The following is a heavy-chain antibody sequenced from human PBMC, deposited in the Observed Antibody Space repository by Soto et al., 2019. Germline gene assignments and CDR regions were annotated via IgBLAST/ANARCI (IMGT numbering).Heavy chain of an antibody. D-gene: IGHD5-18*01. V-gene: IGHV1-46*01. CDR2: INPGTDST. J-gene: IGHJ4*02. Sequence: ASVKVSCKASGYTYTNYYRHWVRKTPGQGLEWMGLINPGTDSTNYAQKLQGRVTMTRDTSTTTVYMELSSLRSEDTAVYYCARDPGYSYGYNWGQGTLVTVSS. CDR3: ARDPGYSYGYN. CDR1: GYTYTNYY.